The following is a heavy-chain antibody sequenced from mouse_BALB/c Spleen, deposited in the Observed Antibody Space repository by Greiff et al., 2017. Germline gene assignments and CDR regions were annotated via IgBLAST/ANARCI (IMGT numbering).Heavy chain of an antibody. Sequence: VKLLESGAELVKPGASVKLSCKASGYTFTSYYMYWVKQRPGQGLEWIGEINPSNGGTNFNEKFKSKATLTVDKSSSTAYMQLSSLTSEDSAVYYCTRSDYYGSSLFAYWGQGTLVTVSA. CDR3: TRSDYYGSSLFAY. J-gene: IGHJ3*01. CDR1: GYTFTSYY. V-gene: IGHV1S81*02. CDR2: INPSNGGT. D-gene: IGHD1-1*01.